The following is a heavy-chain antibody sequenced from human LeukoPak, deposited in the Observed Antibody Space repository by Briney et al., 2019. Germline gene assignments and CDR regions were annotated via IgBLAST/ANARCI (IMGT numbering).Heavy chain of an antibody. J-gene: IGHJ6*02. Sequence: KPSETLSLTCAVSGYSISSGYYWSWIRQPPGKGLEWIGYIYYSGNTYYNPSLKSRVTISVDTSKNQFSLKLSSVTAADTAVYYCARDGDGYGMDVWGQGTTVTVSS. CDR2: IYYSGNT. CDR3: ARDGDGYGMDV. V-gene: IGHV4-30-4*01. D-gene: IGHD5-24*01. CDR1: GYSISSGYY.